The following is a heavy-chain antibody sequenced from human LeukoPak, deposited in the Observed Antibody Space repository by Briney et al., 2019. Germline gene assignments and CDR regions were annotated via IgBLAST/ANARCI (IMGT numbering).Heavy chain of an antibody. V-gene: IGHV1-2*02. Sequence: GASVKVSCKASGYTFTGYYMHWVRQAPGQGLEWMGWINPNSGGTNYAQKFQGRVTMTRDTSISTAYMELSRLRSDDTAVYYCARDGGRYCSGGSCRYPDYWGQGTLVTVSS. CDR3: ARDGGRYCSGGSCRYPDY. CDR2: INPNSGGT. J-gene: IGHJ4*02. CDR1: GYTFTGYY. D-gene: IGHD2-15*01.